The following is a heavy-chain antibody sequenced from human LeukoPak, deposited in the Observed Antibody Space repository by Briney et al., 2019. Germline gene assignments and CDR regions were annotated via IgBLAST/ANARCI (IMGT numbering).Heavy chain of an antibody. D-gene: IGHD6-13*01. CDR1: GFSLTPYW. V-gene: IGHV3-7*03. CDR2: MNQDGSET. Sequence: GGSLRLSCAASGFSLTPYWMNWLGQAAGRGLAGVGNMNQDGSETNYVDSLKRPFTISRDNADNSLFLQMDNLGVDHTAVYCCVTDRHSSWQKRFDHRCQPTQVTVAS. CDR3: VTDRHSSWQKRFDH. J-gene: IGHJ4*02.